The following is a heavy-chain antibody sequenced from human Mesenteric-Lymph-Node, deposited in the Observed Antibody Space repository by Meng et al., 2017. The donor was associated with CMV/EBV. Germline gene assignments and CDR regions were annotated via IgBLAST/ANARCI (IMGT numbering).Heavy chain of an antibody. CDR3: AREDSAGSNWFDP. D-gene: IGHD3-22*01. V-gene: IGHV3-64*01. CDR2: ISGDGSST. Sequence: GGSLRLSCAASGFTFSNNPMHWVRQAPGRGLEYVSAISGDGSSTYYANSVKGRFTISRDNSKNTLYLKMGSLRAEDTALYYCAREDSAGSNWFDPWGQGTLVTVSS. J-gene: IGHJ5*02. CDR1: GFTFSNNP.